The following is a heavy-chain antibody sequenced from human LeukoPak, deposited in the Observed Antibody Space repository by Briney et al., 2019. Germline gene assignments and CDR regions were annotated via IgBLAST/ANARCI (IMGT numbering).Heavy chain of an antibody. CDR1: GYTFTSYD. D-gene: IGHD2-15*01. CDR2: MNPNSGNT. V-gene: IGHV1-8*01. J-gene: IGHJ5*02. Sequence: ASVKVSCKASGYTFTSYDINWVRQATGQGLEWMGWMNPNSGNTGYAQKFQGRVTMTRNTSISTAYMELSSLRSKDTAVYYCARGRIARNWFDPWGQGTLVTVSS. CDR3: ARGRIARNWFDP.